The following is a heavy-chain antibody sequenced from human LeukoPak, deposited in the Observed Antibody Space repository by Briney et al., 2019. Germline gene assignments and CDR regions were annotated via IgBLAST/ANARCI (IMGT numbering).Heavy chain of an antibody. D-gene: IGHD4/OR15-4a*01. CDR2: IIPILGIA. J-gene: IGHJ5*02. V-gene: IGHV1-69*04. Sequence: GASVKVSCKASGYTFTSSDINWVRQAPGQGLEWMGRIIPILGIANYAQKFQGRVTITADKSTSTAYMELSSLRSEDTAVYYCARAKDWFDPWGQGTLVTVSS. CDR3: ARAKDWFDP. CDR1: GYTFTSSD.